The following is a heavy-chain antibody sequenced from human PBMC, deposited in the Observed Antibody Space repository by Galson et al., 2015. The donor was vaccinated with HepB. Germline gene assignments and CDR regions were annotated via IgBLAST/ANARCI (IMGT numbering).Heavy chain of an antibody. CDR1: GFTFSSYW. Sequence: SLRLSCAASGFTFSSYWMSWVRQAPGKGLEWVANIKQDGSEKYYVDSVKGRFTISRDNAKNSLYLQMNSLRAEDTAVYYCARDRNQLESRREGWFDPWGQGTLVTVSS. CDR2: IKQDGSEK. D-gene: IGHD1-14*01. CDR3: ARDRNQLESRREGWFDP. J-gene: IGHJ5*02. V-gene: IGHV3-7*01.